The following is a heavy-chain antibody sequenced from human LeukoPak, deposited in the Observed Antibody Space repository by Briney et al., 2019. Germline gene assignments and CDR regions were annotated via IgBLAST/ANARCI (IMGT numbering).Heavy chain of an antibody. CDR1: GFSLSTSGMR. Sequence: SGPTLVNSTQTLTLTCTFSGFSLSTSGMRVSWIRQPPGKALEWLARIDWDDDKFYSTSLKTRLTISKDTSKNQVVLTMTNMDPVDTATYYCARTARDGYTVDYWGQGTQVTVSS. CDR3: ARTARDGYTVDY. D-gene: IGHD5-24*01. CDR2: IDWDDDK. J-gene: IGHJ4*02. V-gene: IGHV2-70*04.